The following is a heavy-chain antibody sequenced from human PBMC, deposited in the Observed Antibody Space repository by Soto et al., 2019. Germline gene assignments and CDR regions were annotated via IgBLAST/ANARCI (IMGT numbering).Heavy chain of an antibody. D-gene: IGHD1-7*01. CDR1: GFTFSSFS. CDR2: ISSSSAYI. V-gene: IGHV3-21*01. Sequence: GGSLRLSCLVSGFTFSSFSINWVRQAPGKGLEWVSSISSSSAYIYQAESVRGRFAISRDNAKNSLYLQMNDLRAEDTAVYYCARALPGTTTLFDHRGQGALVTVSS. CDR3: ARALPGTTTLFDH. J-gene: IGHJ4*02.